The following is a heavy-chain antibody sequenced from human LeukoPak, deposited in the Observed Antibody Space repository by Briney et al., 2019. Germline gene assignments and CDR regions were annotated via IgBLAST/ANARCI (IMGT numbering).Heavy chain of an antibody. CDR3: ARASYDSSDYEYFHH. Sequence: PGASVKVSCKASGYTFTSYDINWVRQATGQGLEWMGWMNPNSGNTGYAQKFQGRVTITRNTSISTAYMELSSLRSEDTAVYYCARASYDSSDYEYFHHWGQGTLVTVSS. D-gene: IGHD3-22*01. V-gene: IGHV1-8*03. J-gene: IGHJ1*01. CDR1: GYTFTSYD. CDR2: MNPNSGNT.